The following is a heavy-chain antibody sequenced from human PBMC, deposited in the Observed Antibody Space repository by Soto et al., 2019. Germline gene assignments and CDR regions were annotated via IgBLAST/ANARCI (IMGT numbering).Heavy chain of an antibody. CDR1: GGTFSSYT. CDR3: ATTQNYCSSTSCYGAFDI. V-gene: IGHV1-69*02. J-gene: IGHJ3*02. Sequence: SVKVSCKASGGTFSSYTISWVRQAPGQGLEWMGRIIPILGIANYAQKFQGRVTITADKSTSTAYMELSSLRSEDTAVYYCATTQNYCSSTSCYGAFDIWGQGTMVTVSS. D-gene: IGHD2-2*01. CDR2: IIPILGIA.